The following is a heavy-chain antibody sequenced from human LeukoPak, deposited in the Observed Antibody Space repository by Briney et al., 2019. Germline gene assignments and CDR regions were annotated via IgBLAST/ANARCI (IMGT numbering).Heavy chain of an antibody. CDR2: INHSGST. CDR1: GGSISSSSYY. V-gene: IGHV4-39*07. D-gene: IGHD3-10*01. J-gene: IGHJ6*03. CDR3: ARDYGSGRRYYYMDV. Sequence: SETLSLTCTVSGGSISSSSYYWSWIRQPPGKGLEWIGEINHSGSTNYNPSLKSRVTISVDTSKNQFSLKLSSVTAADTAVYYCARDYGSGRRYYYMDVWGKGTTVTVSS.